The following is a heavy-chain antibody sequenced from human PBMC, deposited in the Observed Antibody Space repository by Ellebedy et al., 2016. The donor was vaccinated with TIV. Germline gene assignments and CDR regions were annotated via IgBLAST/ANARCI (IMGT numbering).Heavy chain of an antibody. CDR3: EWSGTYFKAAFDV. Sequence: MPSETLSLTCNASGASISRYYCICIRQSPGKRFEWIGYIYSSGSTSYNPSLKSRVTITVDTSTNQFSLKLNAVTAADTAVYYCEWSGTYFKAAFDVWGQGTMVTVSS. CDR2: IYSSGST. CDR1: GASISRYY. V-gene: IGHV4-59*08. J-gene: IGHJ3*01. D-gene: IGHD1-26*01.